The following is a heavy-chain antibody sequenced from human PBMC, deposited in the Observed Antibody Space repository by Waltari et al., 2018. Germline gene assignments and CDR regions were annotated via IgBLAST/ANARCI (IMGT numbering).Heavy chain of an antibody. CDR2: VSYNGNA. J-gene: IGHJ4*02. Sequence: QLQLKESGPRLVKSSATLSLTCTISGGSISTSTHYGAWIRQTPGKGPEWIGSVSYNGNAYYNPSLESRVTMSVDRSKNHFSLDLESVTTPDTSIYFCARSFGGSGSYKFDYWGQGTLVTVSS. CDR1: GGSISTSTHY. V-gene: IGHV4-39*02. CDR3: ARSFGGSGSYKFDY. D-gene: IGHD3-10*01.